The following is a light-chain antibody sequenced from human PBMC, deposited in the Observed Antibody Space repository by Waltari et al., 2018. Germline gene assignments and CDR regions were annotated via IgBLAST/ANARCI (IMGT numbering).Light chain of an antibody. V-gene: IGLV3-19*01. CDR1: SLRGYY. Sequence: SSELTQDPAVSVAMGQTVRITCHGNSLRGYYANWYQQRPGQAPILVINGNTRRPSWVPDRFSGSSSDNTASLTITGAQAEDEATYYCHSRDASGVGGSFGGGTKLTVL. CDR3: HSRDASGVGGS. J-gene: IGLJ2*01. CDR2: GNT.